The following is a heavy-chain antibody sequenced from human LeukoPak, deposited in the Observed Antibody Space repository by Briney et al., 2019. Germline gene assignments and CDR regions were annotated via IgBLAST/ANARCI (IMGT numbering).Heavy chain of an antibody. V-gene: IGHV3-21*06. CDR3: ARIIGISGTYPTDY. CDR1: GFTFRTYS. J-gene: IGHJ4*02. Sequence: SGGSLRLSCAASGFTFRTYSMNWVRQAPGKGLEWVSSISSTSTYIYYADSMKGRFIISRDNARNSLYLEMNSLRAEDTAVYYCARIIGISGTYPTDYWGQGTLVTVSS. D-gene: IGHD1-26*01. CDR2: ISSTSTYI.